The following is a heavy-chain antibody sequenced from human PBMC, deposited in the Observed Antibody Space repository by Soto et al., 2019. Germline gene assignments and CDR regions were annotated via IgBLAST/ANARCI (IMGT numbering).Heavy chain of an antibody. J-gene: IGHJ5*02. CDR3: ARVGGKDTIFGVVIMGNNWFDP. V-gene: IGHV1-18*01. D-gene: IGHD3-3*01. CDR1: GYTFTSYG. Sequence: GASVKVSCKASGYTFTSYGISWVRQAPGQGLEWMGWISAYNGNTNYAQKLQGRVTMTTVTSTSTAYMELRSLRSDDTAVYYCARVGGKDTIFGVVIMGNNWFDPWGQGTLVTVSS. CDR2: ISAYNGNT.